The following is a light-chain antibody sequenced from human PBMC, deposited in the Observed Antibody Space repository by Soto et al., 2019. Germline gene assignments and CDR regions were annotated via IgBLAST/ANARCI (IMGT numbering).Light chain of an antibody. Sequence: EIQITQSPSSQSASKGDRVTITSRPSQSVSTYVNTYQQKPGKATNLLIYAASSLQRQIPSTLSPSVSSTDFTFSISSLQPEDFGIYYCHQGYSTPRTLGQGT. CDR2: AAS. CDR1: QSVSTY. V-gene: IGKV1-39*01. J-gene: IGKJ1*01. CDR3: HQGYSTPRT.